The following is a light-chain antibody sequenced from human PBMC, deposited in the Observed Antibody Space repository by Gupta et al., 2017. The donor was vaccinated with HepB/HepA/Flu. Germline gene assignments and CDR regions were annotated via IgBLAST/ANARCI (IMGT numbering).Light chain of an antibody. CDR2: LGS. Sequence: DIVMTQSPLSLPVTPGEPASISCRSSQSLLYSNGYNYLDWYLQKPGQSPQLLIYLGSNRVSGVPDRFSGSGSGTDFTLKISRVEAEDVGVYYCMQALQTRTFGQGTRLEIK. J-gene: IGKJ5*01. CDR3: MQALQTRT. CDR1: QSLLYSNGYNY. V-gene: IGKV2-28*01.